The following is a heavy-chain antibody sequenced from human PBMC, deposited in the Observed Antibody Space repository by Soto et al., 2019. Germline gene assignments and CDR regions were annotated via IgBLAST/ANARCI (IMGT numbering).Heavy chain of an antibody. CDR2: LSSASNNK. V-gene: IGHV3-30-3*01. CDR3: ANFEAV. D-gene: IGHD3-9*01. J-gene: IGHJ4*02. Sequence: QVPLVESGGGVVPPGRSLRLSCAASGFSFRYYDMHWVRLVPGKGLEWVALLSSASNNKYYADSVKGRFTISRDNSKNTLYLQMNSLRPEDTVVYYCANFEAVGGQGTLVTVS. CDR1: GFSFRYYD.